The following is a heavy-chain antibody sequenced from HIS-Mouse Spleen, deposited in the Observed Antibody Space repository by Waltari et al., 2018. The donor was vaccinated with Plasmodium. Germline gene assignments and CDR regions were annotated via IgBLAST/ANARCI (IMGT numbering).Heavy chain of an antibody. V-gene: IGHV1-2*02. D-gene: IGHD6-13*01. Sequence: QVQLVQSGAEVKKHGASVKVSCKASGYTFTGYYMQWVRPARGTRLEWMGWINPNSGGTNYAQKFQGRVTMTRDTSISTAYMELSRLRSDDTAVYYCARVLGYKAAAGTFVEYFQHWGQGTLVTVSS. CDR3: ARVLGYKAAAGTFVEYFQH. J-gene: IGHJ1*01. CDR1: GYTFTGYY. CDR2: INPNSGGT.